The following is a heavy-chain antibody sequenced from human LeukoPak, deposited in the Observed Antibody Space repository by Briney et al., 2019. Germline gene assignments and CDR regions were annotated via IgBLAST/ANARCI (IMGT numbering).Heavy chain of an antibody. V-gene: IGHV2-5*01. D-gene: IGHD5-12*01. CDR1: GFSLSTSGVG. J-gene: IGHJ4*02. Sequence: SGPTLVNPTQTLTLTCTFSGFSLSTSGVGVGWIRQPPGKALEWLALIYWNDDKRYSPSLKSRLTITKDTSKNQVVLTMTNMDPVDTATYYCAHTLGWLRYSPPFDHWGQGTLVTVSS. CDR2: IYWNDDK. CDR3: AHTLGWLRYSPPFDH.